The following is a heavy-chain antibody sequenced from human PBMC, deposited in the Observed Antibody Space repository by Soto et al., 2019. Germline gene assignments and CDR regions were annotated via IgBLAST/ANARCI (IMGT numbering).Heavy chain of an antibody. J-gene: IGHJ5*02. V-gene: IGHV3-33*01. CDR3: ARDVKEVAGLDL. CDR1: GFTFSSYG. D-gene: IGHD6-19*01. CDR2: IWHDGSYK. Sequence: QVQLVESGGGVVQPGTSLRLSCEASGFTFSSYGIHWVRQAPGKGLEWVAVIWHDGSYKYYADYVKGRFTISRDNSKNTLYLEMNSLRAEDTAIYYCARDVKEVAGLDLWGQGTLVSVS.